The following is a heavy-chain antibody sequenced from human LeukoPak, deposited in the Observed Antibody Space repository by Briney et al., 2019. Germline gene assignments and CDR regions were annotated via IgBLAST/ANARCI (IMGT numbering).Heavy chain of an antibody. CDR2: VYPGDSDT. D-gene: IGHD1-26*01. CDR3: ARHGFDVGATKEDAFDI. J-gene: IGHJ3*02. Sequence: KSGGSLRLSCQASGYTFSNVWIGWVRQRPGRGLEWVCLVYPGDSDTRYNPPFRGQVTISADRSISTAYLQWSSLKASDTAMYYCARHGFDVGATKEDAFDIWGQGTMVTVSS. V-gene: IGHV5-51*01. CDR1: GYTFSNVW.